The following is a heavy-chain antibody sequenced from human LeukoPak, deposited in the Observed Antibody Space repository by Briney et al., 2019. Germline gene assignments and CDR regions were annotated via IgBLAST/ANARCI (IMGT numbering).Heavy chain of an antibody. CDR1: RFTFSRYAFSSYA. V-gene: IGHV3-23*01. Sequence: QPGGSLRLSCAASRFTFSRYAFSSYAMSWVRQAPGKGLEWVSSIGGYGDTTSYADSVRGRFTISRDNSKKTLYLEMNSLRAEETAVYYCAFRGGRLDYYFDYWGQGTLVTVSS. CDR3: AFRGGRLDYYFDY. D-gene: IGHD3-10*01. J-gene: IGHJ4*02. CDR2: IGGYGDTT.